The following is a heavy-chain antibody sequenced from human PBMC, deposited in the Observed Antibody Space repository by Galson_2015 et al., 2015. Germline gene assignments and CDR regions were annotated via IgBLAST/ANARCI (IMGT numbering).Heavy chain of an antibody. CDR3: VEEFSDNSGSYYGDY. Sequence: SLRLSCAASGFTFSSYAMHWVRQAPGKGLEYVSAISSNGGSTYYADSVKGRFTISRDNSKNTLYLQMSSLRAEDTAVYYCVEEFSDNSGSYYGDYWGQGTLVTVSS. V-gene: IGHV3-64D*08. J-gene: IGHJ4*02. CDR1: GFTFSSYA. CDR2: ISSNGGST. D-gene: IGHD1-26*01.